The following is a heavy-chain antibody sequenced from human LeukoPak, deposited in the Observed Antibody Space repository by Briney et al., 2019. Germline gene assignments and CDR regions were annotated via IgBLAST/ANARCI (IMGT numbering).Heavy chain of an antibody. V-gene: IGHV3-48*01. CDR2: ISSSSSTI. J-gene: IGHJ4*02. D-gene: IGHD4-23*01. CDR1: GFTFSSYS. Sequence: GGSLRLSCAASGFTFSSYSMNWVRQAPGKGLEWVSYISSSSSTIYYADSVKGRFTISRDNAKNSLYLQMNSLRAEDTALYYCAKNYGSNSGSYFDYWGQGTLVTVSS. CDR3: AKNYGSNSGSYFDY.